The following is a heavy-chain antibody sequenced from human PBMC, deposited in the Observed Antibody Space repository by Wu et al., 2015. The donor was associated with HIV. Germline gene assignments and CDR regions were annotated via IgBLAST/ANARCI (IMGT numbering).Heavy chain of an antibody. V-gene: IGHV1-2*02. CDR1: GYTFTNYY. J-gene: IGHJ4*02. CDR2: INPSGGAT. CDR3: ARDATPITTEFDY. Sequence: VKVRPRGTSGYTFTNYYIHWVRQAPGHGLEWMAWINPSGGATIYAEAFEGRVTVTTDTSMKTVYMELESLTSGDTAMYFCARDATPITTEFDYWGQGTLITVSS. D-gene: IGHD4-11*01.